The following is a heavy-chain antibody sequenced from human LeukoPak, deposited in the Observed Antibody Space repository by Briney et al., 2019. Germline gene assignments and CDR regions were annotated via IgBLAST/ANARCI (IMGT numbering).Heavy chain of an antibody. D-gene: IGHD2-2*01. J-gene: IGHJ6*03. CDR2: IYYSGST. CDR1: GGSISSSSYY. V-gene: IGHV4-39*07. CDR3: ARQPIVVVPAAAQNMDV. Sequence: SETLSLTCTVSGGSISSSSYYWGWIRQPPGKGLEWIGSIYYSGSTYYNSSLKSRVTISVDTSKNQFSLKLSSVTAADTAVYYCARQPIVVVPAAAQNMDVWGKGTTVTVSS.